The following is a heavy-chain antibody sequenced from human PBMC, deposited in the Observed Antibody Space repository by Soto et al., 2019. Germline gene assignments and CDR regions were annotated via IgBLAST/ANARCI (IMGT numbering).Heavy chain of an antibody. CDR2: INPILSMS. J-gene: IGHJ6*02. Sequence: SAKVSCKASGDTFSFYTINWVRQSPGLGLEWVGRINPILSMSNYAQKFQGRVTMTADKSTSTAYMELRSLRSEDTAMYYCASPRPGYSYGLHYGMDVWGQGTTVTVSS. CDR3: ASPRPGYSYGLHYGMDV. V-gene: IGHV1-69*02. CDR1: GDTFSFYT. D-gene: IGHD5-18*01.